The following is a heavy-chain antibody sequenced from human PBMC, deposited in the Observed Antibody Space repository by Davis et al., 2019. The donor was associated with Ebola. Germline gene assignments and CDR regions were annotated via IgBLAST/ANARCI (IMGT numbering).Heavy chain of an antibody. Sequence: PGGSLRLSCAASGFTFSNYWMSWVRHVPGRGLEWVANIQQDGGDQHYLESVKGRFTISRDNTKDLVFLELNSLRVEDTAIYYCARDAFSLSRYDTEDHWGQGTLVTVSS. CDR2: IQQDGGDQ. V-gene: IGHV3-7*01. D-gene: IGHD3-9*01. J-gene: IGHJ4*02. CDR3: ARDAFSLSRYDTEDH. CDR1: GFTFSNYW.